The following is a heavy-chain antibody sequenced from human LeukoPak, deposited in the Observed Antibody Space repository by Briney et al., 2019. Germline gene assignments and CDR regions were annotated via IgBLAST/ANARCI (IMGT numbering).Heavy chain of an antibody. Sequence: PGGSLRLSCAASGFTFSSYGMHWVRQAPGNGLEWVAVIWYDGSNKYYADSVKGRFTISRDNSKNTLYLQMNSLRAEDTAVYYCARDLGSGWYWYFDLWGRGTLVTVSS. V-gene: IGHV3-33*08. J-gene: IGHJ2*01. CDR3: ARDLGSGWYWYFDL. CDR1: GFTFSSYG. D-gene: IGHD6-19*01. CDR2: IWYDGSNK.